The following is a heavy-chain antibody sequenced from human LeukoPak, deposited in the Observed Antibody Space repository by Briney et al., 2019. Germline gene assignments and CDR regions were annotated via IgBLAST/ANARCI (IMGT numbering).Heavy chain of an antibody. Sequence: GGSLRLSCAASGFTFSSYWMHWVRQAPGNGLVWVSHISGDGCRTRYADTVKGRFTISRDNAKNTLYLQMNSLRDEDTAVYYCARDRGYCIDCWGQGTLVTVSS. CDR3: ARDRGYCIDC. V-gene: IGHV3-74*01. J-gene: IGHJ4*02. CDR2: ISGDGCRT. CDR1: GFTFSSYW. D-gene: IGHD2-15*01.